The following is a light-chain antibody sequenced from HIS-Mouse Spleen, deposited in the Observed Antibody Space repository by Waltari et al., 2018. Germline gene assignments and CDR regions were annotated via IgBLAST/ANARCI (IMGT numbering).Light chain of an antibody. CDR1: SSNIGSNY. V-gene: IGLV1-47*01. Sequence: QSVLTQPPSASGTPGQSVTISCPGSSSNIGSNYVYWYQQLPGTAPKLLIYRNNRRPSGVPARFSGSKSGTSASLAISGLRSEDEADYYCAAWDDSLSGPVFGGGTKLTVL. J-gene: IGLJ3*02. CDR3: AAWDDSLSGPV. CDR2: RNN.